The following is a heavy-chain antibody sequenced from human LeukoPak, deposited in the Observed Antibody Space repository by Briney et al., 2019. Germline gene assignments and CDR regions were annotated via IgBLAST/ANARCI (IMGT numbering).Heavy chain of an antibody. Sequence: GGSLRLSCAASGFTFSSYGMHWVRQAPGKGLEWVAVISYDGSNKYYADSVKGRFTISRDNSKNTLYLQMNSLRAEDTAVYYCAKGDYYGSGRFLLGYWGQGTLVTVSS. J-gene: IGHJ4*02. D-gene: IGHD3-10*01. CDR3: AKGDYYGSGRFLLGY. V-gene: IGHV3-30*18. CDR1: GFTFSSYG. CDR2: ISYDGSNK.